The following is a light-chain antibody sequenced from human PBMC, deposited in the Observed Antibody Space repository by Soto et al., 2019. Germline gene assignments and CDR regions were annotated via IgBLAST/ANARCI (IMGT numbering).Light chain of an antibody. CDR1: QSVSTY. Sequence: EIVLTQSPATLSLSPGERATLSCRASQSVSTYFAWYQQKPGQAPRLLIYDASSRATGIPARFSGSGSGTDFTLTISSLEPEDVAVYYCQQRTNPFTFGPGTKVEIK. CDR2: DAS. V-gene: IGKV3-11*01. CDR3: QQRTNPFT. J-gene: IGKJ3*01.